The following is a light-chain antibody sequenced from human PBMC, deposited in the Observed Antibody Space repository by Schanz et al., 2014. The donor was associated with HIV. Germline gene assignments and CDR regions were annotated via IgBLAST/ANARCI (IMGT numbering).Light chain of an antibody. CDR1: SSDVGSYNF. Sequence: QSALTQPRSVSGSPGQSVTISCTGTSSDVGSYNFVSWYQQHPDTAPKLMIYDVNKRPSGVPDRFSGSRSGTSASLAISGLRSEDEADYFCAAWDDSLSGPVFGGGTKLTVL. J-gene: IGLJ3*02. CDR3: AAWDDSLSGPV. CDR2: DVN. V-gene: IGLV2-11*01.